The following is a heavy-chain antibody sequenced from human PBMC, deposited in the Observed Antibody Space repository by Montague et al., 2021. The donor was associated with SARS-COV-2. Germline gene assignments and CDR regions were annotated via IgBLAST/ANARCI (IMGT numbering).Heavy chain of an antibody. D-gene: IGHD3-22*01. V-gene: IGHV3-7*01. CDR2: IKQDGSEK. CDR1: GFTFSSYW. J-gene: IGHJ6*02. CDR3: AREFRGRIVVVIIGMDA. Sequence: SGAEVKKPGESLKISCAASGFTFSSYWMSWVRQAPGKGLEWVANIKQDGSEKYYVDSVKGRFTISRDNAKNSLYLQMNSLRAEDTAVYYCAREFRGRIVVVIIGMDAWGQGTTVTVSS.